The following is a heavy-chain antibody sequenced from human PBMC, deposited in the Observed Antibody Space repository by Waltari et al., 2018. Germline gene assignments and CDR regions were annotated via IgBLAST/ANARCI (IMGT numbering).Heavy chain of an antibody. CDR2: IYYSGST. D-gene: IGHD6-13*01. V-gene: IGHV4-39*07. CDR1: GGSISSSSYY. CDR3: ARVPAGLNAFDI. Sequence: QLQLQESGPGLVKPSETLSLTCTVSGGSISSSSYYWGWIRQPPGKGLEWIGSIYYSGSTYYNPSLKSRVTISVDTSKNQFSLKLSSVTAADTAVYYCARVPAGLNAFDIWGQGTMVTVSS. J-gene: IGHJ3*02.